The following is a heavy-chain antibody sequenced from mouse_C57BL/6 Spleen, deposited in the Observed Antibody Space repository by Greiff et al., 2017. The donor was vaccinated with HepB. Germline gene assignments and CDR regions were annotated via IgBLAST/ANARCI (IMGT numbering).Heavy chain of an antibody. D-gene: IGHD3-1*01. Sequence: EVQLQESGAELVRPGASVKLSCTASGFNIKDDYMPWVKQRPEQGLEWIGWIDPENGDTEYASKFQGKATITADTSSNTAYLQLSSLTSEDTAVYYCTTGFPFAYWGQGTLVTVSA. J-gene: IGHJ3*01. V-gene: IGHV14-4*01. CDR3: TTGFPFAY. CDR1: GFNIKDDY. CDR2: IDPENGDT.